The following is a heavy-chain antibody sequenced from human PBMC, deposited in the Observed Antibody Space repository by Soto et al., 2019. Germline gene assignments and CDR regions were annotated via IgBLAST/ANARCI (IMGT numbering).Heavy chain of an antibody. CDR1: GFSFSSYG. J-gene: IGHJ4*02. CDR3: ARTSGPGYCSSTRCQNTDY. V-gene: IGHV3-33*01. D-gene: IGHD2-2*01. Sequence: PGGSLRLSCAASGFSFSSYGMYWVRHTPDNGLEWVAVITYDGSNKYYADSVKGRFTISRDNSKNTLYLQMNSLRAEDTAVYFCARTSGPGYCSSTRCQNTDYWGPGNLVTVSS. CDR2: ITYDGSNK.